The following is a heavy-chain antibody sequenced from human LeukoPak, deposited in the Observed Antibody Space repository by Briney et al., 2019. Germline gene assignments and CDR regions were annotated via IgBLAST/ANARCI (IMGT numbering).Heavy chain of an antibody. CDR3: ATAGRYRFDN. V-gene: IGHV3-74*01. CDR1: GFTFSTSW. J-gene: IGHJ5*02. Sequence: GESLRLSCAASGFTFSTSWMHWVRQAPGEGLVWVSRMNNDGSTINYADSVKGRFTISRDNAKNTLYLQMNSLTVEDTAVYYCATAGRYRFDNWGQGILVTVSS. CDR2: MNNDGSTI. D-gene: IGHD1-26*01.